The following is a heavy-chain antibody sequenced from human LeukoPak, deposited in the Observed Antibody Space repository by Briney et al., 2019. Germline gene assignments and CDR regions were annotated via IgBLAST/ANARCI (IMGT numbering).Heavy chain of an antibody. CDR3: ARGGTTYFDY. V-gene: IGHV4-34*11. D-gene: IGHD1-1*01. J-gene: IGHJ4*02. CDR1: GGSFSGYY. Sequence: SETLSLTCAVYGGSFSGYYWSWIRQPPGKGLEWIGFVYYSGSTNYNPSLKSRVTISVDTSKNQFSLTLSSVTAADTALYYCARGGTTYFDYWGQGTLVTVSS. CDR2: VYYSGST.